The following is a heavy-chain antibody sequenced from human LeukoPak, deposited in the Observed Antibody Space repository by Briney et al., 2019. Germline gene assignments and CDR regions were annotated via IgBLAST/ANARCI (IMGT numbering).Heavy chain of an antibody. CDR2: IIGSGGST. Sequence: GGSLRLSCAAPGFTFSSYAMSWVRQAPGKGLEWVSAIIGSGGSTYYADSVKGRFTISRDNSKNTLYLQMNSLRAEDTAVYYCAKTKSSGWYYFDYWGQGTLVTVSS. CDR3: AKTKSSGWYYFDY. V-gene: IGHV3-23*01. D-gene: IGHD6-19*01. CDR1: GFTFSSYA. J-gene: IGHJ4*02.